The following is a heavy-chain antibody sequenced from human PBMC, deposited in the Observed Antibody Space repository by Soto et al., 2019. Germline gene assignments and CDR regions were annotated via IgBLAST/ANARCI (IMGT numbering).Heavy chain of an antibody. CDR3: ARIGLVPYALDI. D-gene: IGHD6-6*01. CDR1: GGSISSSSYY. J-gene: IGHJ3*02. V-gene: IGHV4-61*05. Sequence: PSETLSLTCTVSGGSISSSSYYWGWIRQPPGKGLEWIGYIYYSGSTNYNPSLKSRVTISVDTSKNQFSLKLSSVTAADTAVYYCARIGLVPYALDIWGQGTMVTVSS. CDR2: IYYSGST.